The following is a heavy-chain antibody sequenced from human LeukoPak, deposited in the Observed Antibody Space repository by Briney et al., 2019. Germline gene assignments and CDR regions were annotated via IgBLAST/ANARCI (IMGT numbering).Heavy chain of an antibody. CDR3: ARAAVPYYYYAMDV. Sequence: GGSLRLSCAASGFTFSSYAMHWVRQAPGKALEYVSAISTNGGSTYYANSVKGRFTISRDNSKNTLYLQMGSLRAEDMAVYYCARAAVPYYYYAMDVWGQGTTVTVSS. CDR2: ISTNGGST. CDR1: GFTFSSYA. D-gene: IGHD6-19*01. J-gene: IGHJ6*02. V-gene: IGHV3-64*01.